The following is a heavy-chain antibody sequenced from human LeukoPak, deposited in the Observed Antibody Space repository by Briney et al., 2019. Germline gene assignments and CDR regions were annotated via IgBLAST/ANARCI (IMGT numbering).Heavy chain of an antibody. CDR3: TTDDQCIAAAGCASTLFDY. Sequence: PGGSLRLSCAASGFTVSSSYMSWVRQAPGKGLEWVSVIYSGGSTNYADSVKGRFTISRDNSKNTLYLQMNSLRAEDTAVYYCTTDDQCIAAAGCASTLFDYWGQGTLVTVSS. CDR2: IYSGGST. D-gene: IGHD6-13*01. J-gene: IGHJ4*02. CDR1: GFTVSSSY. V-gene: IGHV3-66*01.